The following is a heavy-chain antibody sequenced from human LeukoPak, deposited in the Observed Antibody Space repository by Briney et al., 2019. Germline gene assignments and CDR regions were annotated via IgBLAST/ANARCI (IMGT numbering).Heavy chain of an antibody. V-gene: IGHV1-24*01. CDR3: AREVATLNWFDP. Sequence: RASVKVSCKVSGYTLTELSMHWVRQAPGKGLEWMGGFDPEDGETIYAQKFQGRVTMTEDTSTDTAYMELSSLRSDDTAVYYCAREVATLNWFDPWGQGTLVTVSS. J-gene: IGHJ5*02. CDR1: GYTLTELS. D-gene: IGHD5-12*01. CDR2: FDPEDGET.